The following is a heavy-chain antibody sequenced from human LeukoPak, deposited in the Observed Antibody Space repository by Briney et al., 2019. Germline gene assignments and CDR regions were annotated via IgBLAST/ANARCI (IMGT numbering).Heavy chain of an antibody. D-gene: IGHD1-26*01. J-gene: IGHJ3*02. CDR3: AKGDSGSYGDAFDI. CDR2: ISGSGGST. Sequence: SGGSLRLSCAASGFTFSSYGMSWVRQAPGKGLEWVSAISGSGGSTYYADSVKGRLTISRDNSKNTLYLQMNSLRAEDTAVYYCAKGDSGSYGDAFDIWGQGTMVTVSS. CDR1: GFTFSSYG. V-gene: IGHV3-23*01.